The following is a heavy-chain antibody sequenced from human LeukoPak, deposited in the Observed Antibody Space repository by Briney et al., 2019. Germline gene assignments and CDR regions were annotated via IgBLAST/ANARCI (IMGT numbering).Heavy chain of an antibody. D-gene: IGHD3-10*01. J-gene: IGHJ5*02. Sequence: PGGSLRLSCSASGLTFSRCAMHWVRQAPGKGLEYVSAISSNGGSTYYADSVKGRLTISRDNSKNTVYLQMSSLRAEDTAVYFCVGVRWFGGANWFDPWGQGTLVTVSS. CDR3: VGVRWFGGANWFDP. CDR2: ISSNGGST. CDR1: GLTFSRCA. V-gene: IGHV3-64D*09.